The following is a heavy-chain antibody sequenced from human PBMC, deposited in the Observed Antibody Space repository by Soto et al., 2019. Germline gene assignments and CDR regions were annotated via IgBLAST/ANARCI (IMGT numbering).Heavy chain of an antibody. J-gene: IGHJ4*02. CDR1: GYTFTSYA. D-gene: IGHD2-21*02. CDR2: INAGNGNT. V-gene: IGHV1-3*05. CDR3: ARSIVVVTTLDY. Sequence: QVQLVQSGAEEKKPGASVKVSCKASGYTFTSYAMHWVRQAPGQRLEWMGWINAGNGNTKYSQKFQGRVTITRDTSASTAYMELSSLRPADPAVRSCARSIVVVTTLDYWWQETLVTVSS.